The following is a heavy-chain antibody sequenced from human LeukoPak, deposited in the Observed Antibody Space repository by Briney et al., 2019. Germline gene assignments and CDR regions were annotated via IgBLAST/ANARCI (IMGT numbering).Heavy chain of an antibody. Sequence: GGSLRLSCAASGFTFSRYSMNWVRQAPGKGLEWVSYISGRGSIIYYADSVKGRFTTSRDNAKNSLYLQMNSLRAEDTAVYYCARGPVSGYYFYDYWGQGTLVTVSS. V-gene: IGHV3-48*04. J-gene: IGHJ4*02. CDR3: ARGPVSGYYFYDY. D-gene: IGHD3-3*01. CDR2: ISGRGSII. CDR1: GFTFSRYS.